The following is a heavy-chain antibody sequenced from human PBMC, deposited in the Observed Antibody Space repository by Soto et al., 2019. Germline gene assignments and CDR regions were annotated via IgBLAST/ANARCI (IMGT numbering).Heavy chain of an antibody. V-gene: IGHV3-23*01. CDR2: ISASGGST. J-gene: IGHJ4*02. D-gene: IGHD6-19*01. Sequence: EEQLLESGGGLVQPGGSLRLSCAASGFTFSSYAMSWVRQAPGKGLVCVSGISASGGSTYDADSAKGRFTISRDNPKNTLYLQMNSLRAEDTAVYYCAKYRGGGSGFDSWGQGTLVTVSS. CDR1: GFTFSSYA. CDR3: AKYRGGGSGFDS.